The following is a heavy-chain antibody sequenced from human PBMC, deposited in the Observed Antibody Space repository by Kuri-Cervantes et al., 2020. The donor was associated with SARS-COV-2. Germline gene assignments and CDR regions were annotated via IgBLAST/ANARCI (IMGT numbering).Heavy chain of an antibody. D-gene: IGHD5-18*01. CDR1: GFTVSSNY. J-gene: IGHJ4*02. Sequence: GESLKISCAASGFTVSSNYMSWVRQAPGKGLEWVSVIYSCGSTYYADSVKGRFTISRDNSKNTLYLQMNSLRAEDTAVYYCARERRTDGYRDGFDLWGQGTLVTVSS. CDR2: IYSCGST. CDR3: ARERRTDGYRDGFDL. V-gene: IGHV3-53*01.